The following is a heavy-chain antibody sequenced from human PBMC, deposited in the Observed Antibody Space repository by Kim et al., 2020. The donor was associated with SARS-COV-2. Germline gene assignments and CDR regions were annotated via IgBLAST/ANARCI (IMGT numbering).Heavy chain of an antibody. CDR1: GFTFSSYA. CDR2: ISYDGSNK. Sequence: GGSLRLSCAASGFTFSSYAMHWVRQAPVKGLEWVAVISYDGSNKYYADSVKGRFTISRDNSKNTLYLQMNSLRAEDTAVYYCARERGSDYDSSGYHGGVDYWGQGTLVTVSS. V-gene: IGHV3-30*04. D-gene: IGHD3-22*01. CDR3: ARERGSDYDSSGYHGGVDY. J-gene: IGHJ4*02.